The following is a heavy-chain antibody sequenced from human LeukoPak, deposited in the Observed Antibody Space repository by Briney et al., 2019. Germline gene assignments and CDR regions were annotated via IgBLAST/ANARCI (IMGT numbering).Heavy chain of an antibody. CDR3: ARGFPHYYDSRGIKFDY. D-gene: IGHD3-22*01. CDR2: ISYDGSNK. Sequence: GGTLRLSCAASGFTFSSYAMHWVRQAPGKGLEWVAVISYDGSNKYYADSVKGRFTISRDNSKNTLYLQMNSLRPEDTAVYYCARGFPHYYDSRGIKFDYWGQGTLVTVSS. J-gene: IGHJ4*02. V-gene: IGHV3-30*04. CDR1: GFTFSSYA.